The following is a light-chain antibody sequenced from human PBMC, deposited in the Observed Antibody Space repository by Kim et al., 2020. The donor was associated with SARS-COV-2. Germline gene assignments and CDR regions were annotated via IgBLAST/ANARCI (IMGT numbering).Light chain of an antibody. J-gene: IGKJ1*01. Sequence: GDGVTITCRASQNINNWLAWYQQKPGKAPKLLIYETIRLHTGVPSRFTGSGFGTEFTLTISSLQPDDFATYYCQQYNSYWTFGQGTKVEIK. CDR3: QQYNSYWT. V-gene: IGKV1-5*03. CDR1: QNINNW. CDR2: ETI.